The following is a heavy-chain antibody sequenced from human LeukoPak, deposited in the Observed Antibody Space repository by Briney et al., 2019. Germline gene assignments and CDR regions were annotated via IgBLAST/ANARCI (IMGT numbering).Heavy chain of an antibody. D-gene: IGHD3-10*01. J-gene: IGHJ4*02. CDR2: INPNSGGT. Sequence: ASVKVSCKASGYTFTGYYMHWVRQAPGQGLEWMGWINPNSGGTNYAQKFQGRVTMTRDTSISTAYMELSRLRSDDTAVYYCARQGGSGSHHPFDYWGQGTLVTVSS. V-gene: IGHV1-2*02. CDR3: ARQGGSGSHHPFDY. CDR1: GYTFTGYY.